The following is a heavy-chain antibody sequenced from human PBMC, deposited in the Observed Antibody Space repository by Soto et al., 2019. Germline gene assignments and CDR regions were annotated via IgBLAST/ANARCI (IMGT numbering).Heavy chain of an antibody. J-gene: IGHJ6*02. V-gene: IGHV2-26*01. Sequence: GSGPTLVNPTETLTLTCTVSGFSLSNARMGVSWIRQPPGKALEWLAHIFSNDEKSYSTSLKSRLTISKDTSKSQVVLTMTNMDPVDTATYYCARIKAYCYYGMDVWGQGTTVTVSS. CDR2: IFSNDEK. CDR3: ARIKAYCYYGMDV. CDR1: GFSLSNARMG.